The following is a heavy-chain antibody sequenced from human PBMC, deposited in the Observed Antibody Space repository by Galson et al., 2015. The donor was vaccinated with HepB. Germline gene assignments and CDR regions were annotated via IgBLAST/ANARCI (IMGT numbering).Heavy chain of an antibody. J-gene: IGHJ4*02. Sequence: SLRLSCAASGFSFDGHAMHWVRLAPGKGLEWVSGISWNRDAIGYADSVKGRFTISRDNAKKSLYLQMSNLRPDDTALYYCGKGGQFYFDYWGLGTLVTVSS. CDR1: GFSFDGHA. V-gene: IGHV3-9*01. CDR3: GKGGQFYFDY. CDR2: ISWNRDAI.